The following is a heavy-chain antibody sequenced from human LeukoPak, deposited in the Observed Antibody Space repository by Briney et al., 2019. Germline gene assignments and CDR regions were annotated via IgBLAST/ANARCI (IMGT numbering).Heavy chain of an antibody. V-gene: IGHV1-2*02. CDR1: GYTFTGYY. D-gene: IGHD3-3*01. CDR2: INPNSGGT. J-gene: IGHJ6*02. CDR3: ARDMIFGVVTPYHYGMDV. Sequence: ASVKVSCKASGYTFTGYYMHWVRQAPGQGLEWMGWINPNSGGTNYAQKFQGRVTMTRDTSISTAYMELSRLRSDDTAVYYCARDMIFGVVTPYHYGMDVWGQGTTVTVSS.